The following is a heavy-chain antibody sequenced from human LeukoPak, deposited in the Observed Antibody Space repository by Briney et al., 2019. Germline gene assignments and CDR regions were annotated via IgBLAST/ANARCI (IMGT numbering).Heavy chain of an antibody. J-gene: IGHJ4*02. V-gene: IGHV3-74*01. Sequence: AGGSLRLSCAPSGFTFSSYSMNWVRQAPGKGLVWVSRINSDGSSTSYADSVKGRFTISRDNAKNTLYLQMNSLRAEDTAVYYYAGGSGSYSYFDYWGQGTLVTVSS. CDR2: INSDGSST. D-gene: IGHD3-10*01. CDR3: AGGSGSYSYFDY. CDR1: GFTFSSYS.